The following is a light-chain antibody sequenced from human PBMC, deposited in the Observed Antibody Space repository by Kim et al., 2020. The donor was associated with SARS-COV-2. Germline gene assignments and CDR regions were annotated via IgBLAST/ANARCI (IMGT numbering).Light chain of an antibody. Sequence: IVLTQSPGTLSLAPGERATLSCRASQSVSRMYLAWYQQKPGQAPRLLIYGASSRATGIPDRFSGSGSGTDFTLTISRLEPEDCAVYYCQQYENSPWTFGQGTKVDIK. J-gene: IGKJ1*01. CDR1: QSVSRMY. V-gene: IGKV3-20*01. CDR3: QQYENSPWT. CDR2: GAS.